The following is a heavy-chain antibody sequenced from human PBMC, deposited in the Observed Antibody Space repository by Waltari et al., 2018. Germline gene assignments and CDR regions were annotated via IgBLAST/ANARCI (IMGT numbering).Heavy chain of an antibody. D-gene: IGHD2-15*01. Sequence: EVQLVETGGGLIQPGGSLRLSCAASGFTVSRNYMSWVRQAPGKGLEWVSIIYIGGTTYYADSVKGRFSISRDNSKNTLYLQMNSLRAEDTAVYYCARDRYCSGSSCYYFDYWGQGTLVTVSS. CDR3: ARDRYCSGSSCYYFDY. CDR2: IYIGGTT. V-gene: IGHV3-53*02. J-gene: IGHJ4*02. CDR1: GFTVSRNY.